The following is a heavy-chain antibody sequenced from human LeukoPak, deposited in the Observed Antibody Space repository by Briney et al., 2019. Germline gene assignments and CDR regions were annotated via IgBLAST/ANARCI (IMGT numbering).Heavy chain of an antibody. CDR1: GFTFSDHY. CDR2: SRNKDHRYST. CDR3: VRGHDSFDY. Sequence: GGSLRLSCAVSGFTFSDHYMDWVRQAPGKGLEWVGRSRNKDHRYSTEYAASVKGRFTISRDESKNSPYLQMNSLRIEDTAIYYCVRGHDSFDYWGQGTLVTVSS. D-gene: IGHD3-3*01. J-gene: IGHJ4*02. V-gene: IGHV3-72*01.